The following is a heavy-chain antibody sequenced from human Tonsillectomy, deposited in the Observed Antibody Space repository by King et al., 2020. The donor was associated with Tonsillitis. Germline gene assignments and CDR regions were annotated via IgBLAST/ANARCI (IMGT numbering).Heavy chain of an antibody. CDR3: AKSRRLTTSFPYSFDY. CDR2: IRFDGSNE. Sequence: VQLVESGGGVVQPGGSLRLSCAASGFSFSNYGMHWVRQAPGKGLEWVTFIRFDGSNEYYAGSVKGRFTISRDNYKNTLYLQMSGLRAEDTAVYYCAKSRRLTTSFPYSFDYWGQGTLVTVSS. J-gene: IGHJ4*02. V-gene: IGHV3-30*02. D-gene: IGHD2-2*01. CDR1: GFSFSNYG.